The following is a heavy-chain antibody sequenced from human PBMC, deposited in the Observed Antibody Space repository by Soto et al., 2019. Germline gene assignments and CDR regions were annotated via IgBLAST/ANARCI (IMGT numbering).Heavy chain of an antibody. V-gene: IGHV4-30-4*01. Sequence: LSLTCTVSGGSISSGDYYWSWIRQPPGKGLEWIGYIYYSGSTYYNPSLKSRVTISLDTSKNQLSLKLSSVTAADTAVYYCASPWKSRGYSPGYWYDAFDIWGQGTMVTVSS. CDR1: GGSISSGDYY. CDR3: ASPWKSRGYSPGYWYDAFDI. D-gene: IGHD5-18*01. CDR2: IYYSGST. J-gene: IGHJ3*02.